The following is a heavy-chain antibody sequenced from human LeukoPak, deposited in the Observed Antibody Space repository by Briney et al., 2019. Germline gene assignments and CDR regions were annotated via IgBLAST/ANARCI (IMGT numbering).Heavy chain of an antibody. Sequence: SETLSLTCTVSGGSISSSSYYRGWIRQPPGKGLEWIGSIYYSGSTYYNPSLKSRVTISVDTSKNQFSLKLSSVTAADTAVYYCARRKNYYDSTEIDYWGQGTLVTVSS. CDR2: IYYSGST. D-gene: IGHD3-22*01. V-gene: IGHV4-39*01. CDR3: ARRKNYYDSTEIDY. J-gene: IGHJ4*02. CDR1: GGSISSSSYY.